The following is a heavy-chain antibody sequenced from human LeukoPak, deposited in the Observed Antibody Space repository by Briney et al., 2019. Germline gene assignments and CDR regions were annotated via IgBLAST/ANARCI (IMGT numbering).Heavy chain of an antibody. J-gene: IGHJ1*01. CDR1: GASVGSGSNY. CDR2: IYYSGYT. Sequence: SETLSLTCTVSGASVGSGSNYWSWIRQPPGKGLEWIGYIYYSGYTNYNPSLKSRVTISVDTSKNQFSLKLSSVTAADTAVYYCARGRDDYDTSGYLPFQHWGQGTLVTVSS. CDR3: ARGRDDYDTSGYLPFQH. V-gene: IGHV4-61*01. D-gene: IGHD3-22*01.